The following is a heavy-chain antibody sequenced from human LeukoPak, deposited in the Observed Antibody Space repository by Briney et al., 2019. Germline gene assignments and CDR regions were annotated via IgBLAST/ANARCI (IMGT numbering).Heavy chain of an antibody. D-gene: IGHD3-22*01. CDR3: ARGAFGSSGYYYYHYMDV. CDR2: IKQDGSEQ. J-gene: IGHJ6*03. V-gene: IGHV3-7*01. Sequence: GGSLRLSCAASGFTFSRYWMSWVRQAPGKGLEWVANIKQDGSEQYYVDSVKGRFTISRDNARNSLYLQMNSLRGEDTAVFYCARGAFGSSGYYYYHYMDVWGKGTTVTVSS. CDR1: GFTFSRYW.